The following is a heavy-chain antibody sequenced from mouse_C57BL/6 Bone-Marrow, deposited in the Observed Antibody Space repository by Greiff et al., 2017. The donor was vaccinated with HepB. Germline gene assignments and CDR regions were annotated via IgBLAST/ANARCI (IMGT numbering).Heavy chain of an antibody. CDR2: IDPENGDT. V-gene: IGHV14-4*01. CDR1: GFNIKDDY. D-gene: IGHD1-1*01. Sequence: EVQLQQSGAELVRPGASVKLSCTASGFNIKDDYMHWVKQRPEQGLEWIGWIDPENGDTEYASKFQGKATITADTSSNTAYLQRSSLTSEDTAVYYGTTTVPWFAYGGQGTLVTVSA. CDR3: TTTVPWFAY. J-gene: IGHJ3*01.